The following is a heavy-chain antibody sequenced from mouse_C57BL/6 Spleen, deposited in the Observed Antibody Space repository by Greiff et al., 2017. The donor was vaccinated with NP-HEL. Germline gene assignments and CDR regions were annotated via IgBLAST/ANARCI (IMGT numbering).Heavy chain of an antibody. CDR3: ARKFHGSSSWFAY. J-gene: IGHJ3*01. CDR2: IDPSDSYT. D-gene: IGHD1-1*01. CDR1: GYTFTSYW. Sequence: QVQLQQPGAELVMPGASVKLSCKASGYTFTSYWMHWVKQRPGQGLEWIGEIDPSDSYTNYNQKFKGKSTLTVDKSSSTAYMQLSSLTSEDSAVYYCARKFHGSSSWFAYWGQWTLVTVSA. V-gene: IGHV1-69*01.